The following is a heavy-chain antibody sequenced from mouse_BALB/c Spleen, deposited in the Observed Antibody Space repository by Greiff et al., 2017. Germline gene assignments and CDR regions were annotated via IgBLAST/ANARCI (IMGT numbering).Heavy chain of an antibody. V-gene: IGHV4-1*02. Sequence: EVQLVESGGGLVQPGGSLKLSCAASGFDFSRYWMSWVRQAPGKGLEWIGEINPDSSTINYTPSLKDKFIISRDNAKNTLYLQMSKVRSEDTALYYCARRGLYYGNYCWYFDVWGAGTTVTVSS. CDR3: ARRGLYYGNYCWYFDV. J-gene: IGHJ1*01. CDR1: GFDFSRYW. D-gene: IGHD2-1*01. CDR2: INPDSSTI.